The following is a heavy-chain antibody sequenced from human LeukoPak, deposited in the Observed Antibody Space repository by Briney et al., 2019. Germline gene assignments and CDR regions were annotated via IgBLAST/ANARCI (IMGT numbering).Heavy chain of an antibody. CDR3: ASLAVAGIWGFDY. V-gene: IGHV4-59*01. CDR1: GGSISSYY. D-gene: IGHD6-19*01. CDR2: IYYSGST. Sequence: TSETLSLTCTVSGGSISSYYWSWIRQPPGKGLEWIGYIYYSGSTNYNPSLKSRVTISVDTSKNQFSLKLSSVTAADTAVYYCASLAVAGIWGFDYWGQGTLVTVSS. J-gene: IGHJ4*02.